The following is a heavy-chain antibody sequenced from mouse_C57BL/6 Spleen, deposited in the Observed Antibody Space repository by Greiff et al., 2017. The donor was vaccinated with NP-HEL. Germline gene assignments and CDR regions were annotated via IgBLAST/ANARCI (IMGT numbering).Heavy chain of an antibody. CDR3: ARGHGAMDY. CDR1: GYTFTSYW. V-gene: IGHV1-59*01. Sequence: QVQLQQSGAELVRPGTSVKLSCKASGYTFTSYWMHWVKQRPGQGLEWIGVIDPSDSYTNYNQKFKGKATLTVDTSSSTAYMQLSSLTSEDSAVYYCARGHGAMDYWGQGTSVTVSS. D-gene: IGHD6-1*01. CDR2: IDPSDSYT. J-gene: IGHJ4*01.